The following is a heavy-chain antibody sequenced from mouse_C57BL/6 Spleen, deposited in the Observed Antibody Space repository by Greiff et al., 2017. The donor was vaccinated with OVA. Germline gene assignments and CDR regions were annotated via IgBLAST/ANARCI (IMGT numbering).Heavy chain of an antibody. J-gene: IGHJ1*03. CDR1: GYTFTSYW. D-gene: IGHD1-1*02. Sequence: QVQLQQPGAELVRPGSSVKLSCKASGYTFTSYWMDWVKQRPGQGLEWIGNIYPSDSETHYNQKFKDKATLTVDKSSSTAYMQLSSLTSEDSAVYYCARPGYYGRYFDVWGTGTTVTVSS. CDR3: ARPGYYGRYFDV. CDR2: IYPSDSET. V-gene: IGHV1-61*01.